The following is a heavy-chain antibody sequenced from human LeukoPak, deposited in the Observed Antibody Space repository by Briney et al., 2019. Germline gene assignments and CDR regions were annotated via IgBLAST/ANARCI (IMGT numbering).Heavy chain of an antibody. D-gene: IGHD7-27*01. J-gene: IGHJ4*02. CDR3: ARDPNWGTADY. V-gene: IGHV4-4*07. Sequence: SETPSLTCTVSGGSISSYYWSWIRQPAGKGLEWIGRIYTSGSTNYNPSLKSRVTMSVDTSKNQFSLKLSSVTAADTAVYCCARDPNWGTADYWGQGTLVTVSS. CDR1: GGSISSYY. CDR2: IYTSGST.